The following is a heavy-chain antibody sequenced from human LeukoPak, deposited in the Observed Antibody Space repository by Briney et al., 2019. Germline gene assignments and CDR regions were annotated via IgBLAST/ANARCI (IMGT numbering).Heavy chain of an antibody. CDR1: GFTFSSYS. CDR3: ATYTHWVAGDV. J-gene: IGHJ6*02. CDR2: ISASSSYI. D-gene: IGHD3-16*01. V-gene: IGHV3-21*01. Sequence: GGPLRLSCAASGFTFSSYSMNWVRQAPGKGPEWVSSISASSSYIYYADSVEGRFTISRDNARNSLYLQMSSLRPEDTAVYYCATYTHWVAGDVWGQGTTVTVSS.